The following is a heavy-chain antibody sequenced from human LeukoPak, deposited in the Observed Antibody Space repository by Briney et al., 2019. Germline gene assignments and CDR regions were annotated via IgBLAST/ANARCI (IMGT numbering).Heavy chain of an antibody. V-gene: IGHV1-2*02. D-gene: IGHD2-2*01. CDR2: INPNSGGT. CDR1: GYIFTGYY. J-gene: IGHJ4*02. Sequence: ASVKVSCKASGYIFTGYYMHWVRQAPGQGLEWMGWINPNSGGTNYAQKFQGRVTMTRDTSISTAYMELSRLRSDDTAVYYCARYCSSTSCYAGVDYWGQGTLVTVSS. CDR3: ARYCSSTSCYAGVDY.